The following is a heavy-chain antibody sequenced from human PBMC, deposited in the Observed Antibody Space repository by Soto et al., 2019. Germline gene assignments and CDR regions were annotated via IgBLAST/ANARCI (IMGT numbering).Heavy chain of an antibody. CDR2: FYYNGFT. D-gene: IGHD3-3*01. Sequence: SETLSLTCSVSGGSISISSYYWVWIRQPPGKGLEWIGSFYYNGFTYYNPSLKSRVTISVDTSKNQFSLKLTSVTAADTAVYYCARMGDFWSGPGELDPWGQGTLVTVSS. V-gene: IGHV4-39*01. J-gene: IGHJ5*02. CDR1: GGSISISSYY. CDR3: ARMGDFWSGPGELDP.